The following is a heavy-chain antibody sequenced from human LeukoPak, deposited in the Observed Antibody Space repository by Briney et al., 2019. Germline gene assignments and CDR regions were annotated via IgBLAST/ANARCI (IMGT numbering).Heavy chain of an antibody. CDR1: GFIFSSYA. CDR2: ISSNGGST. V-gene: IGHV3-64*01. Sequence: GGSLRLSCAASGFIFSSYAMHWVRQAPGKGLEYVSAISSNGGSTYYANSVKGRFTISRDNSKNTLYLQMGSLRAEDMAVYYCARDRSRYYMDVWGKGTTVTVSS. J-gene: IGHJ6*03. CDR3: ARDRSRYYMDV. D-gene: IGHD2-15*01.